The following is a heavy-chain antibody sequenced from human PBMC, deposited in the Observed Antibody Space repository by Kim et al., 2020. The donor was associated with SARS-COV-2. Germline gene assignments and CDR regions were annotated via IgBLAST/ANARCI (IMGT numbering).Heavy chain of an antibody. J-gene: IGHJ6*02. CDR3: ARGSANDYYYGMDV. V-gene: IGHV3-48*03. CDR1: GFTFSSYE. CDR2: ISSSGSTI. Sequence: GGSLRLSCAASGFTFSSYEMNWVRQAPGKGLEWVSYISSSGSTIYYADSVKGRFTISRDNAKNSLYLQMNSLRAEDTAVYYCARGSANDYYYGMDVWGQGTTVTVSS.